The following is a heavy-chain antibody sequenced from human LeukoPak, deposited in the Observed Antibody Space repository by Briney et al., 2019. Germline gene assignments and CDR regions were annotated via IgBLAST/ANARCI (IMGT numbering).Heavy chain of an antibody. J-gene: IGHJ5*02. CDR1: GGSISSSSYY. CDR3: ARVAYYDFWSGYSNWFDP. V-gene: IGHV4-39*07. CDR2: IYYSGST. D-gene: IGHD3-3*01. Sequence: SETLSLTCTVSGGSISSSSYYWGWIRQPPGKGLEWIGSIYYSGSTNYNPSLKSRVAISVDTSKNQFSLKLSSVTAADTAVYYCARVAYYDFWSGYSNWFDPWGQGALVTVSS.